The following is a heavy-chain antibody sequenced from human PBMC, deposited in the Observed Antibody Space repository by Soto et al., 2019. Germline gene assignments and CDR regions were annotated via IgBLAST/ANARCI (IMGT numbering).Heavy chain of an antibody. CDR3: ARDLSSGYDSYGFDY. CDR1: GYLISSGYY. D-gene: IGHD3-22*01. Sequence: SETLSLTCSVSGYLISSGYYWGWVRQTPGKGLEWLGSIDYSGKTYRNPSLKSRVSASVDLSQNQFSLNLRSVTAADTAVYFCARDLSSGYDSYGFDYWGQGILVTVSS. V-gene: IGHV4-38-2*02. J-gene: IGHJ4*02. CDR2: IDYSGKT.